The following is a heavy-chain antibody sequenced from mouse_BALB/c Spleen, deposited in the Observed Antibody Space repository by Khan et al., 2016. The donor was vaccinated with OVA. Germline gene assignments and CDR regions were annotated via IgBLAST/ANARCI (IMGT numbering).Heavy chain of an antibody. D-gene: IGHD1-1*02. CDR3: ARVYGGDFDY. CDR2: ISYSGTT. CDR1: GYSITSDYA. J-gene: IGHJ2*02. Sequence: EVELVESGPGLVQPSQSLSLTCTVTGYSITSDYAWNWIRQFPGNKLEWMGFISYSGTTTYNPSLKSRFSITRDTSKNQFFLQLNSVTTEDTATYYCARVYGGDFDYWGQGTSLTVSS. V-gene: IGHV3-2*02.